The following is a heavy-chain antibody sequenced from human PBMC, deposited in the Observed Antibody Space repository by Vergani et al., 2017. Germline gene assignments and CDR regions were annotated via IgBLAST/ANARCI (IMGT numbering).Heavy chain of an antibody. D-gene: IGHD2-2*01. J-gene: IGHJ6*04. CDR2: LRYDGSNE. CDR3: ARDEYCSSTSCYLMDV. CDR1: GFSFSTYG. Sequence: QVQLVESGGGVVQPGGSLRLSCAASGFSFSTYGMHWVRQAPGRGLEWVAFLRYDGSNEYYGDAVKGRFIISRDNSKNMLSLEMHSLRPEDTAVYYCARDEYCSSTSCYLMDVWGKGTTVTVSS. V-gene: IGHV3-30*02.